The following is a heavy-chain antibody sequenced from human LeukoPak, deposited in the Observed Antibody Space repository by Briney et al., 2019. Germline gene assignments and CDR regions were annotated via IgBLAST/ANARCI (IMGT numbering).Heavy chain of an antibody. V-gene: IGHV1-69*04. D-gene: IGHD3-22*01. CDR3: ARSWVWGGSENYYYDSSGYFFDY. CDR1: GGTFSSYA. Sequence: GASVKVSCKASGGTFSSYAISWVRQAPGQGLEWMGMIYPRDGSTSYAQRFQGRVTVTRDTSASTAYMELSSLRSEDTAVYYCARSWVWGGSENYYYDSSGYFFDYWGQGTLVTVSS. J-gene: IGHJ4*02. CDR2: IYPRDGST.